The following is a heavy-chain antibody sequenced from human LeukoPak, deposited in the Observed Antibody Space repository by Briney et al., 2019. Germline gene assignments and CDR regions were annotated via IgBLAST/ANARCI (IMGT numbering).Heavy chain of an antibody. CDR2: IHPTGGST. CDR1: GYTFTRFY. Sequence: ASVKVSCKASGYTFTRFYMHWVRQAPGQRVEWMGLIHPTGGSTGYAQKFQGRVTMTRDMSTSTDYMELSSLRSEDTAIYYCARDNSVGDNAWWFDPWGQGTLVTVSS. J-gene: IGHJ5*02. V-gene: IGHV1-46*01. CDR3: ARDNSVGDNAWWFDP. D-gene: IGHD1-26*01.